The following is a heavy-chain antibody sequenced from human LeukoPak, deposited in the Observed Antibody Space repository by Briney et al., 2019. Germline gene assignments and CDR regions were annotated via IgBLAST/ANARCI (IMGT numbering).Heavy chain of an antibody. D-gene: IGHD5-18*01. V-gene: IGHV3-23*01. J-gene: IGHJ3*02. Sequence: GGSLRLSCAVSGFTFSSYAMSWVRQAPGKGLEWVSAISGSGGSTYYADSVKGRFTISRDSSKNTLYLQMNSLRAEDTAVYYCAKDYWDTAMVDDAFDIWGQGTMVTVSS. CDR2: ISGSGGST. CDR1: GFTFSSYA. CDR3: AKDYWDTAMVDDAFDI.